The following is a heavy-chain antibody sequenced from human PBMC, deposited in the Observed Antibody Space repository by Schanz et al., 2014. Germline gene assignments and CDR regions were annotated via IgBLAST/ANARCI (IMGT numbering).Heavy chain of an antibody. CDR1: GFGFSSYS. D-gene: IGHD1-26*01. Sequence: VPLVESGGGLVQPGGSLRLSCAASGFGFSSYSMNWVRQAPGKGLEWVSYISGSSRTIYYADSMKGRFTVSRDNAENALYLQMNSLRAEDTGLYFCARGGSGSHYRLDYWGQGTLVTVSS. CDR2: ISGSSRTI. V-gene: IGHV3-48*01. J-gene: IGHJ4*02. CDR3: ARGGSGSHYRLDY.